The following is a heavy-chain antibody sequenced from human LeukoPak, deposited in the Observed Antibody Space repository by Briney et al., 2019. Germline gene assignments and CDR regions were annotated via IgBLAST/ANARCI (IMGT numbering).Heavy chain of an antibody. D-gene: IGHD6-6*01. Sequence: ASVKVSCKVSGYTLTELSMHWVRQAPGKGLEWMGGFDPEDGETIYAQKFQGRVTMTEDTSTDTAYMELSSLRSEDTAVYYCATDAAYSSSSEAFDIWGQGTMVTVSS. V-gene: IGHV1-24*01. CDR1: GYTLTELS. CDR3: ATDAAYSSSSEAFDI. CDR2: FDPEDGET. J-gene: IGHJ3*02.